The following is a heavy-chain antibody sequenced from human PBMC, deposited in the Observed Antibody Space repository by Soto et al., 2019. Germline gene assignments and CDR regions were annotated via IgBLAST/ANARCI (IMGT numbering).Heavy chain of an antibody. J-gene: IGHJ4*02. CDR1: GYTFTSYY. V-gene: IGHV1-46*01. CDR3: ARGPQQADTAMVMGGYDLKGWVS. CDR2: INPSGGST. Sequence: ASVKVSCKASGYTFTSYYMHWVRQAPGQGLEWMGIINPSGGSTSYAQKFQGRVTMTRDTSTSKVYMGLSSLRSEDTAVYYCARGPQQADTAMVMGGYDLKGWVSWGQGTLVTVSS. D-gene: IGHD5-18*01.